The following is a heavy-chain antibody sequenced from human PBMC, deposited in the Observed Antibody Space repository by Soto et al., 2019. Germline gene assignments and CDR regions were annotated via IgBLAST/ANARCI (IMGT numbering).Heavy chain of an antibody. CDR1: GGTFSSNA. Sequence: QVQLVQSGAEVKKPGSSVWVSCKASGGTFSSNAISWVRQAPGQGLEWMGAIIPTFGTANYAQNFQGRVTITADESTRTAYMELSSLRFEDTAVYYCARDAPSTPSVYWGQGTLVTVSS. CDR2: IIPTFGTA. V-gene: IGHV1-69*01. J-gene: IGHJ4*02. CDR3: ARDAPSTPSVY.